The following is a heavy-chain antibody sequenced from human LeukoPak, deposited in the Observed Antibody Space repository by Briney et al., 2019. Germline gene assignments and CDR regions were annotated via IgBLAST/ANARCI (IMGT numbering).Heavy chain of an antibody. D-gene: IGHD3-16*01. CDR1: GFSFSSYE. V-gene: IGHV3-48*03. Sequence: GGSLRLSCAASGFSFSSYEMNWVRQAPGKGLEWVSYISSTGSTIYYADSVKGRFTISRDNAKNSLYLQMNSLRAEDTAVYYCARDEYDYVWGNWGQGTLVTVSS. J-gene: IGHJ4*02. CDR2: ISSTGSTI. CDR3: ARDEYDYVWGN.